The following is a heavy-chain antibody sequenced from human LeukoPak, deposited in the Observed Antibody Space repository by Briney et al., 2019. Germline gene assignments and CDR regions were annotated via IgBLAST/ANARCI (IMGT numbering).Heavy chain of an antibody. CDR3: ARDSGSWYRGTFDV. Sequence: SETLSLTCTLSGGSISSSSYYWAWIRQPPGKGLEWIGTIYHSESTHYDPSLKSRVTISIDTSRKQFSLRLTSVTAEDTAVYYCARDSGSWYRGTFDVWGQGTMVTVSS. D-gene: IGHD6-13*01. J-gene: IGHJ3*01. V-gene: IGHV4-39*07. CDR1: GGSISSSSYY. CDR2: IYHSEST.